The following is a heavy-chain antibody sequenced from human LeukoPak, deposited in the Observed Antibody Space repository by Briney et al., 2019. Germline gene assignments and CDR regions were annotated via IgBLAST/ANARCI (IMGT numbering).Heavy chain of an antibody. CDR2: IRYDGSYK. CDR3: AEAAPYSSSWYGSLDY. V-gene: IGHV3-30*02. CDR1: GFTFSTYG. Sequence: GGSLRLSCAASGFTFSTYGMHWVRQAPGKGLEWVTFIRYDGSYKFYADSVKGRFTISRDNSKDTLHLQMNSLRAEDTAVYYCAEAAPYSSSWYGSLDYWGQGTLVTVSS. D-gene: IGHD6-13*01. J-gene: IGHJ4*02.